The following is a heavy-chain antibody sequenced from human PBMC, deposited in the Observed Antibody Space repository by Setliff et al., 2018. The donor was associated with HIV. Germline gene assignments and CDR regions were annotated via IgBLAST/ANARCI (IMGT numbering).Heavy chain of an antibody. J-gene: IGHJ4*02. CDR1: GYTFTGYY. CDR2: VSPKSGNS. V-gene: IGHV1-8*02. CDR3: EREKTNGWYDFDY. D-gene: IGHD6-19*01. Sequence: ASVKVSCKASGYTFTGYYMHWVRQATGQGLEWMAWVSPKSGNSGLAQKFQGRITMTRNTTISTVYMEVSRLRSEDTAVYYCEREKTNGWYDFDYWGQGALVTVSS.